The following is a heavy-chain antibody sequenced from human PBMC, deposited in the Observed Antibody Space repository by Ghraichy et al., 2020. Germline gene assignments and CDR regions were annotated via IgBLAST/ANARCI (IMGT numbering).Heavy chain of an antibody. V-gene: IGHV3-48*02. Sequence: GGSLRLSCVGSGFTFSGYSMNWVRQSPGKGLEWVSYISSSGRSIFYADSVKGRFTISRDNAKNSLSLQMNSLRDEDTAVYYCARGSMVVRFYYYGGLDVWGQGTTVTV. CDR2: ISSSGRSI. CDR1: GFTFSGYS. CDR3: ARGSMVVRFYYYGGLDV. J-gene: IGHJ6*02. D-gene: IGHD2-15*01.